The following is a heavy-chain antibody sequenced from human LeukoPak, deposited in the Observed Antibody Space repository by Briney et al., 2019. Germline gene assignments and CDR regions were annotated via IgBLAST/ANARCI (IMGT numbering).Heavy chain of an antibody. Sequence: GGSLRLSCAASGFTFSSYSMSWVRQAPGKGLEWVSVISGNGGDTFYADSVKGRFTISRDNSKHTLYLQMNSLRVEDTAVYYCARAPIWGGMVSYYYMDVWGKGTTVTIS. V-gene: IGHV3-23*01. CDR3: ARAPIWGGMVSYYYMDV. D-gene: IGHD3-16*02. CDR2: ISGNGGDT. J-gene: IGHJ6*03. CDR1: GFTFSSYS.